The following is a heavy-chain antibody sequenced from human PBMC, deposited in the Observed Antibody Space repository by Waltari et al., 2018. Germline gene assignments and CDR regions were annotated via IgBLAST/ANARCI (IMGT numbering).Heavy chain of an antibody. V-gene: IGHV4-34*01. CDR1: GASFSSYY. D-gene: IGHD3-3*01. J-gene: IGHJ5*02. CDR2: IMHPGNT. Sequence: QVQLQQWGAGLLKPSETLSLTCSVSGASFSSYYWGWVRHVPGKGLEWIGQIMHPGNTNYHPSFQSRVAISIHTSRNQCSVRVFSVTAAETGLYFCTRGGNYDFWSHSPFVDPWGQGTQVTVSS. CDR3: TRGGNYDFWSHSPFVDP.